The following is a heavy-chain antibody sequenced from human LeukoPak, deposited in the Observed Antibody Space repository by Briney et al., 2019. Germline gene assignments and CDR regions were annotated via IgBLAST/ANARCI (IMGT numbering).Heavy chain of an antibody. J-gene: IGHJ4*02. Sequence: GRSLRLSCAASRFTFSNFGMNWVRQAPGKGLEWVSYISGSSSTIYYSDSLKGRFTISRDNAKNSLYLQMNSLRAEDTAVYYCARRAGAYSHPYDYWGQGTLVTVSS. V-gene: IGHV3-48*04. CDR1: RFTFSNFG. CDR3: ARRAGAYSHPYDY. D-gene: IGHD4/OR15-4a*01. CDR2: ISGSSSTI.